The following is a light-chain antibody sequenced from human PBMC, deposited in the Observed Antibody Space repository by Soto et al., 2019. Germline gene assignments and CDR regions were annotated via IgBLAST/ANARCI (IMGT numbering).Light chain of an antibody. Sequence: EIVLTQSPGSLSLSPGERATLSCRASQSVTSNYLAGHQQKPGPAPRLLIFGSSSTDTGVPDRISGRGSWTDFTLTISRLEPEDSAVYYFQQHGSSPGTFGQGTKVDSK. J-gene: IGKJ1*01. CDR1: QSVTSNY. V-gene: IGKV3-20*01. CDR3: QQHGSSPGT. CDR2: GSS.